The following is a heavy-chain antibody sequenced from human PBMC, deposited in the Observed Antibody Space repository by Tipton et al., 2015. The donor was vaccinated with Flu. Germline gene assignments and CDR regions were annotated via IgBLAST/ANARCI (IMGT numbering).Heavy chain of an antibody. Sequence: VQLVQSGGGLVQPGGSLRLSCAASGFTFSSYEMNWVRQAPGKGLEWLSYISSSGSTISYADSVRGRFTISRDNAKNSLYLQMNSLRAEDTAVYYCAKNPSYEWDSCFDVWGRGTLVTVSS. V-gene: IGHV3-48*03. CDR3: AKNPSYEWDSCFDV. D-gene: IGHD2-8*01. CDR2: ISSSGSTI. J-gene: IGHJ2*01. CDR1: GFTFSSYE.